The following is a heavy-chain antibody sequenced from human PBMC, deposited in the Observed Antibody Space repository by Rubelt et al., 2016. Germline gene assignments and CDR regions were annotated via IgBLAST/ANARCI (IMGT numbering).Heavy chain of an antibody. CDR1: GYTFTSYA. CDR2: IKAGNGNT. V-gene: IGHV1-3*01. D-gene: IGHD2-8*01. CDR3: ARAQRIRLLMVYAPTFDY. J-gene: IGHJ4*02. Sequence: QVQLVQSGAEVKKPGASVKVSCKASGYTFTSYAMHWVRQAPGQRLEWMGWIKAGNGNTKYSQKFQGRVTITRDPSASTAYMELSGLRLEDTAVYYCARAQRIRLLMVYAPTFDYWGQGTLVTVSS.